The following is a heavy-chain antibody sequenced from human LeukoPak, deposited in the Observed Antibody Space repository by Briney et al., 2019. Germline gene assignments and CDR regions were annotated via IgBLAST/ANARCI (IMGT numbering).Heavy chain of an antibody. CDR1: GYTFTSYY. D-gene: IGHD1-26*01. V-gene: IGHV1-46*01. J-gene: IGHJ5*02. Sequence: ASVKVSCKASGYTFTSYYMHWVRQAPGQGLEWMGIINPSGGSTSYAQKFQGRVTMTRDMSTATDYMELSSLRSEDTAVYYCARDNSVGDVAWWFDPWGQGTLVTVSS. CDR2: INPSGGST. CDR3: ARDNSVGDVAWWFDP.